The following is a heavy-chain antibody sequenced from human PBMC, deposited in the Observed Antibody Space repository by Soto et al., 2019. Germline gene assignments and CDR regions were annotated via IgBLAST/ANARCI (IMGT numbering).Heavy chain of an antibody. D-gene: IGHD2-15*01. CDR1: GFFISSGNY. Sequence: SETLSLTCAVSGFFISSGNYGGWIRKPPGKGLEWIGSIFHGGNTYYNPSLKSRVTISVDMSKNQFSLKLNSVTAADTAVYYCARARWYDAFDVWGQGTVVTVSS. CDR2: IFHGGNT. V-gene: IGHV4-38-2*01. J-gene: IGHJ3*01. CDR3: ARARWYDAFDV.